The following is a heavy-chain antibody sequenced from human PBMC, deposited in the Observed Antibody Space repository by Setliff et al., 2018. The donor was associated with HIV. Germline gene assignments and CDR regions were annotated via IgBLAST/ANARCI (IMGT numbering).Heavy chain of an antibody. V-gene: IGHV1-46*01. D-gene: IGHD3-16*01. CDR1: GETFTSYY. CDR2: ISPSGAST. Sequence: ASVKVSCKASGETFTSYYMHWVRRAPGQGLEWMGMISPSGASTKYAQRLQGRVTLTRDTSSSAVYVELSSLRSDDTAVYFCARGWGSPRDSQVRYISLDHWGQGSLVTVSS. CDR3: ARGWGSPRDSQVRYISLDH. J-gene: IGHJ4*02.